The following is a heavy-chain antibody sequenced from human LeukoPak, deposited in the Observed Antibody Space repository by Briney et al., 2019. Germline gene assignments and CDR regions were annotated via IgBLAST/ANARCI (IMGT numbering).Heavy chain of an antibody. CDR2: IVGNGVST. CDR1: GFTFRNYA. D-gene: IGHD3-9*01. Sequence: QPGASLRLSCAASGFTFRNYAMSWVHQAPGKGLEWVSAIVGNGVSTYYADSVQGRFTISRDNSKNTLYLQMNSLRAEDTALYYCTKWGDYDGSTGYYDSDYWGQGTLVTVSS. CDR3: TKWGDYDGSTGYYDSDY. J-gene: IGHJ4*02. V-gene: IGHV3-23*01.